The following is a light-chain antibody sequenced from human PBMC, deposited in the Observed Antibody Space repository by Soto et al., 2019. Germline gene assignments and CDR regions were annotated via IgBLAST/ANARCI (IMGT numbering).Light chain of an antibody. V-gene: IGKV3-20*01. CDR3: QQYGSSSWT. Sequence: EIVLTQSPGTLSSSPGERATLSCRASQSVSSNYFAWYQQKPGQAPRLLIYAASSRATGIPDRFSGSGSGTDFTLTISRLEPEDFAVYYCQQYGSSSWTFCQGTRVEI. CDR1: QSVSSNY. CDR2: AAS. J-gene: IGKJ1*01.